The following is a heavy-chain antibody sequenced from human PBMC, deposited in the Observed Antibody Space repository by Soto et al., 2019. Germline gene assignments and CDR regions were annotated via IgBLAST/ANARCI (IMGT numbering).Heavy chain of an antibody. V-gene: IGHV3-33*01. Sequence: GGSLRLSCAASGFTFSSYGMHWVRQAPGKGLEWVAVIWYDGSNKYYADSVKGRFTISRDNSKNTLYLQMNSLRAEDTAVYYCARDRRWIAAAGTPPRGMDVWGQGTTVTVSS. J-gene: IGHJ6*02. D-gene: IGHD6-13*01. CDR2: IWYDGSNK. CDR1: GFTFSSYG. CDR3: ARDRRWIAAAGTPPRGMDV.